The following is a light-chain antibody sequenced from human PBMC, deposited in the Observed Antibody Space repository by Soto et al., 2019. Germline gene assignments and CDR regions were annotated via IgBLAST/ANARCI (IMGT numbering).Light chain of an antibody. Sequence: DIQLTHTPSTVSRSITDLFAITFRASQTISSWLAWYQQKPGKAPKLLIYKASTLKSGVPSRFSGSGSGTEFTLTISSLQPDDFATYYCQQYNSYSGEFGQVAKVDIK. CDR2: KAS. J-gene: IGKJ1*01. CDR3: QQYNSYSGE. CDR1: QTISSW. V-gene: IGKV1-5*03.